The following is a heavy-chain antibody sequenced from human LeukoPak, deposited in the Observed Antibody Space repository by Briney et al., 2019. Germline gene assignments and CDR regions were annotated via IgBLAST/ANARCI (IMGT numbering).Heavy chain of an antibody. CDR1: GGTFSSYG. D-gene: IGHD2-15*01. J-gene: IGHJ4*02. V-gene: IGHV1-69*04. CDR2: IIPMIGKP. Sequence: SVKVSCKASGGTFSSYGISWVRQAPGQGLEWMGRIIPMIGKPSYAQKLQGRVTISADKSTRTAYMEVSSLRSEDTAVYYCAREESAVVAATYSFDDWGQGTLVTVSS. CDR3: AREESAVVAATYSFDD.